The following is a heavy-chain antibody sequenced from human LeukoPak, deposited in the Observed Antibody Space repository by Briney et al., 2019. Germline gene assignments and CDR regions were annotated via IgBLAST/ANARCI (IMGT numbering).Heavy chain of an antibody. D-gene: IGHD6-19*01. CDR2: FDPKDSET. Sequence: ASVKVSCKVSGYTLTGLSMHWVRQAPGKGLEWMGGFDPKDSETIISQKFQGRVTMTEDTSTDTAYMELSSLRSEDTAVYFCATLTLGIAQPGTTDCWGQGTLVTVSS. CDR3: ATLTLGIAQPGTTDC. CDR1: GYTLTGLS. J-gene: IGHJ4*02. V-gene: IGHV1-24*01.